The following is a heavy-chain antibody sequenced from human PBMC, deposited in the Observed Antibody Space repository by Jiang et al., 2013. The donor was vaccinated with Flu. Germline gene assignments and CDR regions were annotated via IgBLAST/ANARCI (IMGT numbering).Heavy chain of an antibody. J-gene: IGHJ4*02. CDR3: ARDKGQQLVLDYFDY. D-gene: IGHD6-13*01. V-gene: IGHV3-30-3*01. CDR1: GFTFSSYA. Sequence: AASGFTFSSYAMHWVRQAPGKGLEWVAVISYDGSNKYYADSVKGRFTISRDNSKNTLYLQMNSLRAEDTAVYYCARDKGQQLVLDYFDYWGQGTLVTVSS. CDR2: ISYDGSNK.